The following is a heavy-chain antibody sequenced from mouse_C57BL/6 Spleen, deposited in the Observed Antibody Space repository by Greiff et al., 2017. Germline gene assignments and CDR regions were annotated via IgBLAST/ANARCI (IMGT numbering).Heavy chain of an antibody. Sequence: QVHVKQPGAELVKPGASVKMSCKASGYTFTSYWITWVKQRPGQGLEWIGDIYPGSGSTNYSEKFKSKATLTVDPSSSTAYMQLSSLTSEDSAVYYCARGDYYGSSYGYWGQGTTLTVSS. CDR1: GYTFTSYW. CDR2: IYPGSGST. V-gene: IGHV1-55*01. CDR3: ARGDYYGSSYGY. D-gene: IGHD1-1*01. J-gene: IGHJ2*01.